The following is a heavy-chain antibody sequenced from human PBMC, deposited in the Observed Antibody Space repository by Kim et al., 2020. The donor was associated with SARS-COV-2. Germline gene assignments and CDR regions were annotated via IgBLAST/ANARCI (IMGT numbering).Heavy chain of an antibody. CDR1: GFTFSSYS. V-gene: IGHV3-21*01. CDR2: ISSSSSYI. D-gene: IGHD6-19*01. Sequence: GGSLRLSCAASGFTFSSYSMNWVRQAPGKGLEWVSSISSSSSYIYYADSVKGRFTISRDNAKNSLYLQMNSLRAEDTAVYYCARTWAVAGNDAFDIWGQGTMVTVSS. CDR3: ARTWAVAGNDAFDI. J-gene: IGHJ3*02.